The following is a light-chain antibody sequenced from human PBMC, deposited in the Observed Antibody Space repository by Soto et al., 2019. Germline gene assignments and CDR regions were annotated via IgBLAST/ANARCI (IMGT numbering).Light chain of an antibody. Sequence: DIQLTQSPSFLSASVGDRVTITCRASQGISSYLAWYQQKPGKAPKLLIYAASTLQSGVPSRFSGSGSGKEFTLTISSLQPEDFATYYCQQLNSYPQNTFGQGTKLEIK. J-gene: IGKJ2*01. CDR2: AAS. V-gene: IGKV1-9*01. CDR3: QQLNSYPQNT. CDR1: QGISSY.